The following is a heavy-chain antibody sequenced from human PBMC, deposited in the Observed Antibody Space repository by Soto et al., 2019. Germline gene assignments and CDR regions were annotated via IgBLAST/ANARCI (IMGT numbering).Heavy chain of an antibody. CDR3: ARERTRNSHYDILTGYSSWFDP. D-gene: IGHD3-9*01. CDR1: GGTFSSYA. Sequence: QVQLVQSGAEVKKPGSSVKVSCKASGGTFSSYAISWVRQAPGQGLEWMGGIIPIFGTANYAQKFQGRVTITADESTSTAYMELSSLRSEDTAVYYCARERTRNSHYDILTGYSSWFDPWGQGTLVTVSS. CDR2: IIPIFGTA. V-gene: IGHV1-69*01. J-gene: IGHJ5*02.